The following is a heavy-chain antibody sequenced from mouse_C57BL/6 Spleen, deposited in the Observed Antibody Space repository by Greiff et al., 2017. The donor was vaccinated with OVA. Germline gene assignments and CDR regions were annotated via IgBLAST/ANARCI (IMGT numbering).Heavy chain of an antibody. CDR1: GYTFTSYT. CDR2: INPSSGYT. J-gene: IGHJ4*01. Sequence: VQLQQSGAELARPGASVKMSCKASGYTFTSYTMHWVKQRPGQGLEWIGYINPSSGYTNYNEKFKDKDTLTADKSSSTGYMQLSSLTSEYSAVYDCARSEVDAMDYWGQGTSVTVSS. CDR3: ARSEVDAMDY. V-gene: IGHV1-4*01.